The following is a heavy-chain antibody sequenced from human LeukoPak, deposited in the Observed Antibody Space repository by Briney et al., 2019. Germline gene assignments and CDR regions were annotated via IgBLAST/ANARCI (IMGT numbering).Heavy chain of an antibody. D-gene: IGHD6-19*01. CDR3: ARSLAVGGTRAY. Sequence: ASVKVSCKASGYIFVTSDINWVRQAAGQGLEWMGWMNPLSGNTGYAQKFQDRVTMTRNTSIGTAYMELSSLRSEDTAVYYCARSLAVGGTRAYWGQETRVTVSS. J-gene: IGHJ4*02. CDR1: GYIFVTSD. V-gene: IGHV1-8*01. CDR2: MNPLSGNT.